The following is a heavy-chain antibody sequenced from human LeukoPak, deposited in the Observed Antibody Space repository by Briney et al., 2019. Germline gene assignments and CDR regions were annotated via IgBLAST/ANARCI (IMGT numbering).Heavy chain of an antibody. CDR3: VRPQLVLTWSAFDI. J-gene: IGHJ3*02. D-gene: IGHD6-13*01. CDR2: INPNSGGT. Sequence: GASVKVSCKASGYTFTGCYMHWVRQAPGQGLEWMGWINPNSGGTNYAQKFQGRVTMTRDTSISTAYMELSRLRSDDTAVYYCVRPQLVLTWSAFDIWGQGTMVTVSS. V-gene: IGHV1-2*02. CDR1: GYTFTGCY.